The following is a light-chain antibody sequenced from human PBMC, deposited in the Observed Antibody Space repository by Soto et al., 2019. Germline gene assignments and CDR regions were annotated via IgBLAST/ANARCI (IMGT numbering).Light chain of an antibody. Sequence: EIQLTQSPSTLSASVGDRVTITCRASQSLNNRLAWYQPKPGKAPKLLIYDASTLESGVSSRFSGTGSETECTLTITDLQADDLATYFCHQYKTYSTFGQGTKVDIK. V-gene: IGKV1-5*01. CDR2: DAS. J-gene: IGKJ1*01. CDR1: QSLNNR. CDR3: HQYKTYST.